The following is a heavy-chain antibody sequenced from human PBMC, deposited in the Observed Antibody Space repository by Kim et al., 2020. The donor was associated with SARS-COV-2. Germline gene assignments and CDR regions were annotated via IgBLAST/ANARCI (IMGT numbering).Heavy chain of an antibody. CDR3: AKSSGSYYSPPYFFDY. CDR1: GFTFSSFGFTFTNYA. V-gene: IGHV3-23*01. Sequence: GGSLRLSCAASGFTFSSFGFTFTNYAMSWVRQAPGKGLEWVSGISATGGSTYSADSVKGRFTISRDNYKNTLYLQLNSLRAEDTAVYYCAKSSGSYYSPPYFFDYLGQGTLVTVSS. J-gene: IGHJ4*02. CDR2: ISATGGST. D-gene: IGHD3-10*01.